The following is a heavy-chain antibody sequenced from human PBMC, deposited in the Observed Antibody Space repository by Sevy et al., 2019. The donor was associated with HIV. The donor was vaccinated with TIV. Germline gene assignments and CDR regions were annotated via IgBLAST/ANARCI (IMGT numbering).Heavy chain of an antibody. CDR2: ISYAGDNK. J-gene: IGHJ6*02. CDR1: GFAFSDYA. CDR3: AKAHADCSGGTCYTAHYYYDMDV. V-gene: IGHV3-30*18. Sequence: GGSLRLSCAAPGFAFSDYAMYWVRQAPGKGLEWVAAISYAGDNKYFADSVKGRFTVSKDNSKNTLYLEMNSLRAEDTAVYYCAKAHADCSGGTCYTAHYYYDMDVWGRGATVTVSS. D-gene: IGHD2-15*01.